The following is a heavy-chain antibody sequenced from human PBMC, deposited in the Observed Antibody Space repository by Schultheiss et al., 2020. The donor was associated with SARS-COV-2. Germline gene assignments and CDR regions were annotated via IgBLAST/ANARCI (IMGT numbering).Heavy chain of an antibody. CDR3: ARVAGSPLDY. D-gene: IGHD6-13*01. Sequence: SETLSLTCTVSGYSISSGYYWGWIRQPAGKGLEWIGSIYHSGSTYYNPSLKSRVTISVDTSKNQFSLKLSSVTAADTAVYYCARVAGSPLDYWGQGTLVTVSS. CDR2: IYHSGST. V-gene: IGHV4-38-2*02. CDR1: GYSISSGYY. J-gene: IGHJ4*02.